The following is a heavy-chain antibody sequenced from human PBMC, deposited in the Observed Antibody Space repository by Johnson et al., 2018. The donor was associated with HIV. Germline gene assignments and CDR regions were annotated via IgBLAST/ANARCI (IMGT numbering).Heavy chain of an antibody. J-gene: IGHJ3*02. CDR2: INWNGGSA. V-gene: IGHV3-20*04. CDR1: GFTFDDYG. D-gene: IGHD4-17*01. Sequence: EVQLVESGGGVVRPGGSLRLSCSASGFTFDDYGINWVRQAPGRGLEWVSGINWNGGSAGYTDSVRGRFTISRDSAQNSVSLQMNGLRAEDTALYYCAKGVASTTVAAFDIWGPGTMVTVSS. CDR3: AKGVASTTVAAFDI.